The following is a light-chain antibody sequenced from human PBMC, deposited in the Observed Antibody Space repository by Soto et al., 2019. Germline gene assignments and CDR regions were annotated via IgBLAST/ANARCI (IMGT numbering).Light chain of an antibody. CDR2: GAS. J-gene: IGKJ4*01. CDR1: QSVSSN. V-gene: IGKV3-15*01. Sequence: EIVMTQSPATLSVSPGERATLSCRASQSVSSNLAWYQQKPGQAPRLLIYGASTRATGIPARFSGSGSGTAFTLNISSLQSEDFAVYYCQQYNNWPPDTFGGGTKVEIK. CDR3: QQYNNWPPDT.